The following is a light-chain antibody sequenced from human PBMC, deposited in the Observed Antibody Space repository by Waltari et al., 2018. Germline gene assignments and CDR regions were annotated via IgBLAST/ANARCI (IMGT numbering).Light chain of an antibody. V-gene: IGKV6-21*01. CDR2: SVS. Sequence: EIVLTQSPEFQSVTPKEKVTITCRASQSIGTSLHWYQQKPDQPPKLLSKSVSQSLSGVPWRFSCSGSGTDFTLTINSLEAEDAATYYCHQGSSSFTFGQGTKLEIK. J-gene: IGKJ2*01. CDR3: HQGSSSFT. CDR1: QSIGTS.